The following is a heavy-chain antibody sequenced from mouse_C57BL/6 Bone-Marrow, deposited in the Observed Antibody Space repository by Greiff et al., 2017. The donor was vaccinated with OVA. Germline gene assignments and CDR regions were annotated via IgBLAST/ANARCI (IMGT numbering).Heavy chain of an antibody. CDR2: IHLSDSDT. CDR3: AITGGAHGYGFAY. J-gene: IGHJ3*01. V-gene: IGHV1-74*01. Sequence: VKQRPGQGLEWIGRIHLSDSDTNYNQKFKGKATLTVDKSSSTAYMQLSSLTSEDSAVYYCAITGGAHGYGFAYWGQGTLVTVSA. D-gene: IGHD2-2*01.